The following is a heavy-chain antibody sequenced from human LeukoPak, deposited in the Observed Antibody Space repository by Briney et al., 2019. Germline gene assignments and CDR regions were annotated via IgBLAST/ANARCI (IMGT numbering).Heavy chain of an antibody. V-gene: IGHV3-23*01. CDR3: AKQLGYCSDGSCYFPY. Sequence: GGSLRLSCEASGFTFSSSAMSWVRQAPGKGLEWVSAISNNGGYTYYADSVQGRFTISRDNSKSTLCLQMNSLRAEDTAVYYCAKQLGYCSDGSCYFPYWGQGTLDTVSS. CDR2: ISNNGGYT. CDR1: GFTFSSSA. D-gene: IGHD2-15*01. J-gene: IGHJ4*02.